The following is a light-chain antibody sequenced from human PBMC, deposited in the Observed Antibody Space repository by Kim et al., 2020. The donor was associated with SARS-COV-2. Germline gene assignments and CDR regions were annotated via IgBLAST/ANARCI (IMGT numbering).Light chain of an antibody. CDR2: RDN. V-gene: IGLV10-54*01. CDR3: SAWDISLNAWV. Sequence: QAGLTQPPSVSKGLRQTATLTCTGNSNNVGNQGAAWLQQHQGHPPKLLSYRDNDRPSGISERLSASRSGNTASLTISGLQPEVEADYYCSAWDISLNAWVFGGGTQLTVL. CDR1: SNNVGNQG. J-gene: IGLJ3*02.